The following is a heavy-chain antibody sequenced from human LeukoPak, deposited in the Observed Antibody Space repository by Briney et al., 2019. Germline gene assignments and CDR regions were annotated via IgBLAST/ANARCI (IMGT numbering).Heavy chain of an antibody. V-gene: IGHV1-18*01. CDR3: ATWYSSHGFDY. CDR1: GYTFTSYD. CDR2: ISAYNGNT. J-gene: IGHJ4*02. D-gene: IGHD6-13*01. Sequence: ASVKVSCEASGYTFTSYDINWVRQATGQGLEWMGWISAYNGNTNYAQKLQGRVTMTTDTSTSTAYMELRSLRSDDTAVYYCATWYSSHGFDYWGQGTLVTVSS.